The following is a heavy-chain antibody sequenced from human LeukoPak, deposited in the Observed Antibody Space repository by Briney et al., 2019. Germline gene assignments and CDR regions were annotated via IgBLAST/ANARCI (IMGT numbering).Heavy chain of an antibody. J-gene: IGHJ5*02. CDR2: IYVDGRTT. V-gene: IGHV3-74*01. CDR1: GFTFSNYW. Sequence: GGTLRLSCVASGFTFSNYWMHWVRQPPGKGLVWVSRIYVDGRTTNYADSVKGRFTISRDNAKNTVYLEMNSLSVEDTATYYCIRDFRSADLWGQGTLVTVTS. CDR3: IRDFRSADL.